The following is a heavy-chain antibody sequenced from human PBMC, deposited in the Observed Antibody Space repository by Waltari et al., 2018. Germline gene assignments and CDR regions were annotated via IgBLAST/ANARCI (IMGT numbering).Heavy chain of an antibody. CDR1: GYTLSNFA. CDR2: ITAGNDNT. D-gene: IGHD6-19*01. J-gene: IGHJ6*02. V-gene: IGHV1-3*01. Sequence: QVQLVQSGAEVKKPGASVKVCCKASGYTLSNFAIHWVRQAHGQRLEWMGWITAGNDNTKYSQKFQGRLTITRDTSASTAYMELSSLTSEDTAVYYCAAFTSGWSYGMDVWGQGTTVTVSS. CDR3: AAFTSGWSYGMDV.